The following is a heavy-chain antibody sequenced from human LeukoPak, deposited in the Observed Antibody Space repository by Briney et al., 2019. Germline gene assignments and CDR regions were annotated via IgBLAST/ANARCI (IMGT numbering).Heavy chain of an antibody. CDR2: IYYSGST. V-gene: IGHV4-59*12. J-gene: IGHJ3*02. CDR1: GGSISSYY. D-gene: IGHD2-2*02. CDR3: ARDQFYCSSTSCYNAFDI. Sequence: SSETLSLTCTVSGGSISSYYWSWIRQPPGKGLEWIGYIYYSGSTNYNPSLKSRVTISVDTSKNQFSLKLSSVTAADTAVYYCARDQFYCSSTSCYNAFDIWGQGTMVTVSS.